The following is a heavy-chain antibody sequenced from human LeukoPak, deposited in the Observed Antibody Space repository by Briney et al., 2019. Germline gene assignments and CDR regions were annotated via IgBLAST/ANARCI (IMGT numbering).Heavy chain of an antibody. Sequence: PGGSLRLSCAASGFTFSNFGMHWVRQAPGKGLEWVAVISDDGSNIHYADSVKGRFTISRDNFRNTLFLQTSSLRGEDTAVYYCAKDYSSQYSCDYWGQGTLVTVSS. J-gene: IGHJ4*02. CDR2: ISDDGSNI. CDR1: GFTFSNFG. CDR3: AKDYSSQYSCDY. D-gene: IGHD5-18*01. V-gene: IGHV3-30*18.